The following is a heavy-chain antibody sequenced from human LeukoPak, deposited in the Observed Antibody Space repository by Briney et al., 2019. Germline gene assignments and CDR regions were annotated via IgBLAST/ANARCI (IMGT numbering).Heavy chain of an antibody. Sequence: SVKVSCKASGGTFISYAISWVRQAPGQGLEWMGRIIPIFGTANYAQKFQGRVTITTDESKNKDYMEMKNQRYRETAGYYFVLEGNWNYIARLGITGFDPWGQGTLVTVSS. CDR1: GGTFISYA. CDR3: VLEGNWNYIARLGITGFDP. D-gene: IGHD1-7*01. V-gene: IGHV1-69*05. CDR2: IIPIFGTA. J-gene: IGHJ5*02.